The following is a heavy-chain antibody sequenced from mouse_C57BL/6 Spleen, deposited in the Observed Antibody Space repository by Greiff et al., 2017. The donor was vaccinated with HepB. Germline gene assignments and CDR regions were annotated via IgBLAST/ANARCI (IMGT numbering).Heavy chain of an antibody. V-gene: IGHV1-19*01. Sequence: EVQLQQSGPVLVKPGASVKMSCKASGYTFTDYYMNWVKQSHGKSLEWIGVINPYNGGTSYNQKFKGKATLTVDKSSSTAYMELNSLTSEDSAVYYCARSIGGIGDYFDYWGQGTTLTVSS. CDR2: INPYNGGT. CDR1: GYTFTDYY. CDR3: ARSIGGIGDYFDY. J-gene: IGHJ2*01. D-gene: IGHD3-1*01.